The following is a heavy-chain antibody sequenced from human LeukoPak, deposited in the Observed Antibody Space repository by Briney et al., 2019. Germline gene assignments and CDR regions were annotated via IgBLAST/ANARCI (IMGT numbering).Heavy chain of an antibody. Sequence: NSGGSLRLSCAASGFTFRSFGMSWVRQAPGKGLEWIGRIYTSGSTNYNPSLKSRVTMSVDTSKNQFSLRLSSVTAADTAVYYCARDHKMPTHTPYGSAPGYWGQGTLVTVSS. CDR3: ARDHKMPTHTPYGSAPGY. D-gene: IGHD3-10*01. V-gene: IGHV4-4*07. CDR2: IYTSGST. CDR1: GFTFRSFG. J-gene: IGHJ4*02.